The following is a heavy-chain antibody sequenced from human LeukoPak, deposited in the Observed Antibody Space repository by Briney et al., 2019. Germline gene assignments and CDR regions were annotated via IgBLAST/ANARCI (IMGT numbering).Heavy chain of an antibody. D-gene: IGHD6-19*01. CDR2: IHSSGST. J-gene: IGHJ4*02. CDR3: ASDERSYWYEY. V-gene: IGHV4-59*01. Sequence: PSETLSLTCSVSGGSISSYFWTWIRQPPGKGLEWIGYIHSSGSTEYNPSLKSRVTMSVDTSKNQFSLKLSSVTTADTAVYYCASDERSYWYEYWGQGTLVTVSS. CDR1: GGSISSYF.